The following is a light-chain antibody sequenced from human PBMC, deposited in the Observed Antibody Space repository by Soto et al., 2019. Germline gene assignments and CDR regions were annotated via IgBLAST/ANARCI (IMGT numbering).Light chain of an antibody. V-gene: IGKV1-27*01. CDR2: GAS. CDR1: QAISNY. Sequence: DIQMTQSPSSLSASVGARVTITCRARQAISNYLAWYQQKPGKVPKLLIYGASTFQSGVPSRFSGSESGTEFTHTISSQQTEDDATYYCQNYNRAPWTVGQGTKVESK. J-gene: IGKJ1*01. CDR3: QNYNRAPWT.